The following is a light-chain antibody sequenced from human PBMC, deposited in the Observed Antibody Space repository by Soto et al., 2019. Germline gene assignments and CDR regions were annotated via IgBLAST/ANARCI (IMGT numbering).Light chain of an antibody. V-gene: IGLV2-14*01. CDR3: SSYTSSSTLV. CDR2: EVS. Sequence: QSARTQPASVSGSPGQSITRSCTGTSSDVGGYNYVSWYQQHPGKAPKLMIYEVSNRPSGVSNRFSGSKSGNTASLTISGLQAEDEADYYCSSYTSSSTLVFGTGTKLTVL. J-gene: IGLJ1*01. CDR1: SSDVGGYNY.